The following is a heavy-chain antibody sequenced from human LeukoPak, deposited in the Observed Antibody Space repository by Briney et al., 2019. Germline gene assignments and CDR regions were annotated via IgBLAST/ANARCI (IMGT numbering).Heavy chain of an antibody. J-gene: IGHJ5*02. Sequence: GGSLRLSCAASGFTFSSYAMHWVRQAPGKGLEWGAVISYDGSNKYYADSVKGRFTISRDNSKNTLYLQMNSMRAEDTAVYYCARVSSGWYVMWYWFDPWGQGTLVTVSS. CDR3: ARVSSGWYVMWYWFDP. V-gene: IGHV3-30*04. CDR1: GFTFSSYA. D-gene: IGHD6-19*01. CDR2: ISYDGSNK.